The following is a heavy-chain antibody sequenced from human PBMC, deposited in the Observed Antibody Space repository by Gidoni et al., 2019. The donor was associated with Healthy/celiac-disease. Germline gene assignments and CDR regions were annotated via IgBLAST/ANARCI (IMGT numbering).Heavy chain of an antibody. CDR2: ISYDGSNK. D-gene: IGHD2-2*01. CDR1: GFTFSRYG. Sequence: QVQLVESGGGVVQPGRSLRLSCAASGFTFSRYGMNWVRQAPGKGLEWVAVISYDGSNKYYADSVKGRFTISRDNSKNTLYLQMNSLRAEDTAVYYCARDGNVVVPALSYFDYWGQGTLVTVSS. J-gene: IGHJ4*02. CDR3: ARDGNVVVPALSYFDY. V-gene: IGHV3-30*03.